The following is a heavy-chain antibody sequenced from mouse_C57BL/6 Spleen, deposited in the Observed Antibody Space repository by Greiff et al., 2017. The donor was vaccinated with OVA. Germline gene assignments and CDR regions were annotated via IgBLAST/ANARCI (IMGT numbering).Heavy chain of an antibody. D-gene: IGHD1-1*01. V-gene: IGHV1-85*01. CDR1: GYTFTSYD. CDR3: ARGVGRSYQAWFAY. Sequence: VQLKESGPELVKPGASVKLSCKASGYTFTSYDINWVKQRPGQGLEWIGWIYPRDGSTKYNEKFKGKATLTVDTSSSTAYMELHSLTSEDSAVYFCARGVGRSYQAWFAYWGQGTLVTVSA. CDR2: IYPRDGST. J-gene: IGHJ3*01.